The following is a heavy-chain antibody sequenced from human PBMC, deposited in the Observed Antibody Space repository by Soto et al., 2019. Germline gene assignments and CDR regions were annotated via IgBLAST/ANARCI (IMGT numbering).Heavy chain of an antibody. CDR2: ISSSSSSI. D-gene: IGHD3-10*01. V-gene: IGHV3-48*02. CDR3: ARDPSSNYYGSGSFSWFDP. Sequence: EVQLVESGGGLVQPGGSLRLSCAASGFTFSSYSMNWVRQAPGKGLEWVSYISSSSSSIYYADSVKGRFTISRDKAKNSLYLQMNSLRDEDTAVYYCARDPSSNYYGSGSFSWFDPWGQGTLVTVSS. J-gene: IGHJ5*02. CDR1: GFTFSSYS.